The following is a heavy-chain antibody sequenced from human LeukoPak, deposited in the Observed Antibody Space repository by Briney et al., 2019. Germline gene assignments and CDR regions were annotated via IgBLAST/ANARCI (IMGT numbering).Heavy chain of an antibody. CDR1: GFTFSSYA. V-gene: IGHV3-23*01. CDR2: ISGSGDNT. Sequence: GGSLRLSCAASGFTFSSYAMSCVRQAPGKGLEWVSGISGSGDNTYYADSVKGRFTISRDNSKNTLYVQVNSLGTEDTAAYYCARGSYYDSSGSFYFDYWGQGTLVTVSS. CDR3: ARGSYYDSSGSFYFDY. J-gene: IGHJ4*02. D-gene: IGHD3-22*01.